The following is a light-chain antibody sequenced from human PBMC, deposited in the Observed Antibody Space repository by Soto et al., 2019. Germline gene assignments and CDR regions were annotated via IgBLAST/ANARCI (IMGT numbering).Light chain of an antibody. Sequence: SYELTQPSSVSVSPGQTARITCSGDVLAKKYARWFQQKPGQAPVLVIYKDSERPSGIPERFSGSSSGTTVTLTISVAQVEDEADYYCYSAADNNLVFGGGTKLTVL. CDR1: VLAKKY. V-gene: IGLV3-27*01. CDR2: KDS. CDR3: YSAADNNLV. J-gene: IGLJ2*01.